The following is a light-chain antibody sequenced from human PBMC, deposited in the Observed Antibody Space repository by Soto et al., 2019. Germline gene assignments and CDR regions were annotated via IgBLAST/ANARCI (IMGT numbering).Light chain of an antibody. Sequence: DIQMTQSPSTLSASVDDRVTITCRASQSISSWLAWYQQKPGKAPKLLIYDASSLESGVPSRFSGSGSGTEFTLTISSLQPDDFATYYCQQDNSWTFCHGAKVDI. CDR3: QQDNSWT. J-gene: IGKJ1*01. CDR1: QSISSW. CDR2: DAS. V-gene: IGKV1-5*01.